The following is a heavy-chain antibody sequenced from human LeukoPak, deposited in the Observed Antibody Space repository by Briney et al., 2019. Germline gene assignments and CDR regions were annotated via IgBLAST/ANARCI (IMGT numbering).Heavy chain of an antibody. Sequence: GSLRLSCAASAFSVSSNYMSWVRQAPGQGLMGISVRFSGDNTYYAGSVKGRLNISRSNSKNTLYLQMNGLRAEDTAVYYCARDSRAAGDYYYGMDVWGQGTTVTVSS. J-gene: IGHJ6*02. V-gene: IGHV3-53*04. CDR2: RFSGDNT. CDR3: ARDSRAAGDYYYGMDV. CDR1: AFSVSSNY. D-gene: IGHD6-13*01.